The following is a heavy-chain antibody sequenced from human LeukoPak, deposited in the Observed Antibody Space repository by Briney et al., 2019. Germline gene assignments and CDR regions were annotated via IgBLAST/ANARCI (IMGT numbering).Heavy chain of an antibody. Sequence: SETLSLTCAVYGGSFSGYYWSWIRQPPGKGLEWIGEINHSGSTNYNPSLKSRVTISVDTSKNQFSLKLSSVTAADTAVYYCARCRVRLLERPYFDYWGQGTLVTVSS. CDR1: GGSFSGYY. J-gene: IGHJ4*02. V-gene: IGHV4-34*01. D-gene: IGHD1-1*01. CDR3: ARCRVRLLERPYFDY. CDR2: INHSGST.